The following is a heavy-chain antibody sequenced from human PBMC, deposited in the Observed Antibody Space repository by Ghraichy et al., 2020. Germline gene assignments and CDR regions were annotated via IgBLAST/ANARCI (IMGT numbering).Heavy chain of an antibody. CDR1: GYTFTSYG. Sequence: ASVKVSCKASGYTFTSYGISWVRQAPGQGLEWMGWISAYNGNTNYAQKLQGRVTMTTDTSTSTAYMELRSLRSDDTAVYYCARVPPRGDFWSGYSVGWENDYWGQGTLVTVSS. J-gene: IGHJ4*02. D-gene: IGHD3-3*01. V-gene: IGHV1-18*01. CDR3: ARVPPRGDFWSGYSVGWENDY. CDR2: ISAYNGNT.